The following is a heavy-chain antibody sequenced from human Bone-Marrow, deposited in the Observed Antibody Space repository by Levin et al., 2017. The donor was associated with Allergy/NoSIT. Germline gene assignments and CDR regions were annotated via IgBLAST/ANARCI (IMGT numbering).Heavy chain of an antibody. CDR1: GFTFKNYV. CDR3: AKGKDYFGSGSYLFFDN. J-gene: IGHJ4*02. Sequence: ASVKVSCAASGFTFKNYVLTWVRQAPGKGLEWVSAISGGGGDTYYADSVKGRFIISRDNSKNTLYLQMNSLRADDTAVYYCAKGKDYFGSGSYLFFDNWGQGTLVTVSS. CDR2: ISGGGGDT. V-gene: IGHV3-23*01. D-gene: IGHD3-10*01.